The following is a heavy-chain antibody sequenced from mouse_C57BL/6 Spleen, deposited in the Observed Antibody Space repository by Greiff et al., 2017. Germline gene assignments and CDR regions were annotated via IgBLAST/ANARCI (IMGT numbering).Heavy chain of an antibody. Sequence: QVQLQQSGAELVRPGTSVKVSCKASGYAFTNYLIEWVKQRPGQGLEWIGVINPGSGGTNYNEKFKGKATLTADKSSSTAYMQLSSLTSEDSAVYFCARVKRDAMGYWGQGTSVTVSS. V-gene: IGHV1-54*01. CDR3: ARVKRDAMGY. J-gene: IGHJ4*01. CDR1: GYAFTNYL. CDR2: INPGSGGT.